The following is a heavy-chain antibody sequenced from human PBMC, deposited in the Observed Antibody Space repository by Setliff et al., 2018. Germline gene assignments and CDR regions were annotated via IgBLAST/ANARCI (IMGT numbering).Heavy chain of an antibody. CDR3: ARASWYYDFWSGSEGSGWFDP. CDR2: IHYSGSI. CDR1: GGSFSGYY. D-gene: IGHD3-3*01. Sequence: SETLSLTCAVYGGSFSGYYWSWIRQPPGKGLEWIGYIHYSGSINYNPSLKSRVTISVDTSKNQFSLKMTSMTAADTAVYYCARASWYYDFWSGSEGSGWFDPWGQGTLVTVSS. J-gene: IGHJ5*02. V-gene: IGHV4-59*01.